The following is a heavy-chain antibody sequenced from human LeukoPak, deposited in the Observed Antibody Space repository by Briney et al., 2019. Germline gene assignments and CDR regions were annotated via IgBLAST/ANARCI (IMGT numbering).Heavy chain of an antibody. D-gene: IGHD4-11*01. J-gene: IGHJ4*02. CDR1: GSPFTSYW. CDR3: ARQRDYMFDY. CDR2: IYPGDSDT. V-gene: IGHV5-51*01. Sequence: GASLKISFKGSGSPFTSYWIGWVRQMPGKGMEWMGIIYPGDSDTRYSPSFQGQVTISADKSISTAYLQWSSLKASDTAMYYCARQRDYMFDYWGQGTLVTVSS.